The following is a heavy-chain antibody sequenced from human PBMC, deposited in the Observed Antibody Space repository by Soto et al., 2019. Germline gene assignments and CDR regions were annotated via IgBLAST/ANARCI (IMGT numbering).Heavy chain of an antibody. J-gene: IGHJ3*02. V-gene: IGHV3-23*01. CDR3: AHPRGYGVFDAYDI. D-gene: IGHD4-17*01. CDR2: LTPSGGET. Sequence: LRLSCVASGFAFSTYAMSWVRKAPGKGLEWVSALTPSGGETYYADSVKGRFTISRDNSMNALYLQMNSLRIEDTALYYCAHPRGYGVFDAYDIWGQGTMVTVSS. CDR1: GFAFSTYA.